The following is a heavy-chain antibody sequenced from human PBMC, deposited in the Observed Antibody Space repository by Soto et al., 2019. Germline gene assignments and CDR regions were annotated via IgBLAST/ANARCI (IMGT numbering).Heavy chain of an antibody. CDR2: VSGTGTKT. CDR1: GFTFSSYT. V-gene: IGHV3-23*01. CDR3: AKDPNTDLLGGFEF. J-gene: IGHJ3*01. Sequence: GGSLRLSCAASGFTFSSYTMSWVRQAPGKWLEWVSGVSGTGTKTHYADSVNGRFTISRDKSESTLSLQMNSLRYEDTAVYYCAKDPNTDLLGGFEFGGQGXMVTVSS. D-gene: IGHD2-15*01.